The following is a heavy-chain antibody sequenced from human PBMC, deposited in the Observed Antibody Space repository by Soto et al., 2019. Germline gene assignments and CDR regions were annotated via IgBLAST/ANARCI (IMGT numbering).Heavy chain of an antibody. CDR2: IYYSGST. V-gene: IGHV4-61*05. D-gene: IGHD1-26*01. CDR3: ERRLGGSYFYGAFDI. J-gene: IGHJ3*02. CDR1: GGSISSSSYY. Sequence: PSETLSLTCTVSGGSISSSSYYWGWIRQPPGKGLEWIGYIYYSGSTNYNPSLKSRVTISVDTSKNQFSLKLSSVTAADTAVYYCERRLGGSYFYGAFDIWGQGTMVTVSS.